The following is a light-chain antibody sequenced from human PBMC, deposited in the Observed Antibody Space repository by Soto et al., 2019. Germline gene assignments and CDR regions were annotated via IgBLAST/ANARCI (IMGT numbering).Light chain of an antibody. V-gene: IGKV1-5*03. Sequence: DVQMTQSPSTLSASVGDRVTITCRASQGISNRLAWYQQKPGKAPKLLIYQASSLKSGVPSRFGGSGSGTEFTLTITSLQPDDFATYYCQQYNSHWTF. J-gene: IGKJ1*01. CDR2: QAS. CDR3: QQYNSHWT. CDR1: QGISNR.